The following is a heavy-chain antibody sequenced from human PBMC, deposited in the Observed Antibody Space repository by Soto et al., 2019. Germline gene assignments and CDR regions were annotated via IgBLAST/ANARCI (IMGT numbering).Heavy chain of an antibody. J-gene: IGHJ4*02. Sequence: PSETLSLTCTVSGGSISSSSYYWGWIRQPPGKGLEWIGSIYYSGSTYYNPSLKSRVTISVDTSKNQFSLKLSSVTAADTAVYYCARHVITFGGVHREPFDYWGQGTLVTVSS. D-gene: IGHD3-16*01. CDR1: GGSISSSSYY. CDR2: IYYSGST. V-gene: IGHV4-39*01. CDR3: ARHVITFGGVHREPFDY.